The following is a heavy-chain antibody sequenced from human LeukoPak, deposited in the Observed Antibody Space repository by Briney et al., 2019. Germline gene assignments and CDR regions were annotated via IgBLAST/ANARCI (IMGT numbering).Heavy chain of an antibody. CDR1: GYSFTSYY. V-gene: IGHV1-2*02. J-gene: IGHJ5*02. Sequence: GASVKVSCKASGYSFTSYYMHWVRRAPGQGLEWMGWIYPNTGGTTYAQNFQGRVTMTRDTSITTAYLELSRLRPDDTAVYYCARADGSSGWYRDNWFDPWGQGTLVTVSS. D-gene: IGHD6-19*01. CDR3: ARADGSSGWYRDNWFDP. CDR2: IYPNTGGT.